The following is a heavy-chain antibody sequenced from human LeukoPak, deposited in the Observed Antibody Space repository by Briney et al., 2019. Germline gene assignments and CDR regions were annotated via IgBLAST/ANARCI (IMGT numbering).Heavy chain of an antibody. D-gene: IGHD3-10*01. V-gene: IGHV4-59*01. CDR1: GGSISNND. CDR3: TRLIMSSIYYYYMDV. J-gene: IGHJ6*03. Sequence: SETLSLTCTVSGGSISNNDWSWIRQPPGKGLEWIGYIYNSGSTNYNPSLKSRVTISVDTSKNQFSLKLSSVTAADTAVYYCTRLIMSSIYYYYMDVWGKGTTVTVSS. CDR2: IYNSGST.